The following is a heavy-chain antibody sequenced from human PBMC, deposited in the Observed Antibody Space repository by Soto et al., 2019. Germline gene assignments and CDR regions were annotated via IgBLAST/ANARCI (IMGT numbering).Heavy chain of an antibody. CDR2: ITGNGGYT. J-gene: IGHJ6*02. Sequence: GGSLRLSCEVSGFTFSNYAMAWVRQAPGKGLEYVSSITGNGGYTYYALSVKGRFTMSRDNSKSTLFLQMSSLSPEDTGVYYCVKSFVSSIRGFSYYYGWDVWGQGTTVTVSS. V-gene: IGHV3-64D*06. D-gene: IGHD3-3*01. CDR1: GFTFSNYA. CDR3: VKSFVSSIRGFSYYYGWDV.